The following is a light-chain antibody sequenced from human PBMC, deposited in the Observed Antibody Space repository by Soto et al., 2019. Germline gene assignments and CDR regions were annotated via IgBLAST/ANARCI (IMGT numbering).Light chain of an antibody. CDR1: QDINSY. Sequence: ATRLTQSPSPFYASTRDSAPITCPASQDINSYLAWYQQQPGIALNLLLFGASTLQRGVPSRFSGSGSGTDFTLTINCLQSEDFAPYYCQQYYDTLPRTFGQGTKVDIK. CDR3: QQYYDTLPRT. V-gene: IGKV1-8*01. CDR2: GAS. J-gene: IGKJ1*01.